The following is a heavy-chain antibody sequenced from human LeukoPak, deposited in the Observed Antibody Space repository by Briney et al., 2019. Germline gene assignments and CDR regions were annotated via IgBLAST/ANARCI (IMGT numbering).Heavy chain of an antibody. D-gene: IGHD1-20*01. J-gene: IGHJ6*03. CDR1: GGSISSYY. V-gene: IGHV4-4*07. Sequence: SETLSLTCTVSGGSISSYYWTWIRQPAGKGLEWLGRITVSGSTTYNPSLKSRVLMSVDTSKNQFSLKLSSVTAADTAVYYCARVYNWNYYYYMDVWGKGTTVTVSS. CDR2: ITVSGST. CDR3: ARVYNWNYYYYMDV.